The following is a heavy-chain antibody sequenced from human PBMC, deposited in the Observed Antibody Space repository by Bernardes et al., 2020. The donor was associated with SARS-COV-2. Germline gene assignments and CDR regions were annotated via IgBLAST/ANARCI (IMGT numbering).Heavy chain of an antibody. V-gene: IGHV4-59*08. Sequence: SETLSLTCTVSGGSISDYYGSWIRQPPGKGLEWIGYIYYSGSTNYNPSLNSRVTISVDTSKNQFSLRLNSVTAADTAVYYCARHRLSSGFDYWGQGTLVTVSS. CDR3: ARHRLSSGFDY. CDR2: IYYSGST. D-gene: IGHD6-19*01. J-gene: IGHJ4*02. CDR1: GGSISDYY.